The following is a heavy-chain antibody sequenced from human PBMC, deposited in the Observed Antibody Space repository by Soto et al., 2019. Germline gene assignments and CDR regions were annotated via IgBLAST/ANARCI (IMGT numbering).Heavy chain of an antibody. V-gene: IGHV2-5*01. CDR2: IYSNDDK. J-gene: IGHJ4*02. D-gene: IGHD5-18*01. CDR1: GFSFTTTTVG. Sequence: QITLKESGPTLVKPTQTLSLTCTFSGFSFTTTTVGVGWIRQPPGKALEWLALIYSNDDKRYSPSLKSRLTITKATSKNQVVLTMTHKDPVDTATYSCAHKSVYSYGSYYTDYWGQGTLVTVSS. CDR3: AHKSVYSYGSYYTDY.